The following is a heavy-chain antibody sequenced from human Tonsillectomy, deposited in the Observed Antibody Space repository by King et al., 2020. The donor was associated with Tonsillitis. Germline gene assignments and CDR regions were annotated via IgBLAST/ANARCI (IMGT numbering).Heavy chain of an antibody. V-gene: IGHV1-8*02. CDR2: INPNSGNT. CDR3: ALITMVRGGDFDY. J-gene: IGHJ4*02. D-gene: IGHD3-10*01. Sequence: QLVQSGAEVKKPGASVKVSCKASGYTFTSYDINWVRQATGQGLEWMGWINPNSGNTGYAQKFQGRVTMTRNTSISTAYMELSSLRSEDTAVYYCALITMVRGGDFDYWGQGTLVTVSS. CDR1: GYTFTSYD.